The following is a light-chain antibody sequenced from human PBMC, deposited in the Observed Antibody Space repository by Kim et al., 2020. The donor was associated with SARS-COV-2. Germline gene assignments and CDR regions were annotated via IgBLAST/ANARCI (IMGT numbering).Light chain of an antibody. CDR3: ASWDDSLSGSWV. V-gene: IGLV1-44*01. Sequence: ELTQPPSASGTPGQRVTISCSGSSSNIGSNNVNWYQQLPETAPRLLIYSNNERPSGVPDRFSGSKSGTSASLAISGVQSEDEADYYCASWDDSLSGSWVFDGGTQLTVL. J-gene: IGLJ3*02. CDR1: SSNIGSNN. CDR2: SNN.